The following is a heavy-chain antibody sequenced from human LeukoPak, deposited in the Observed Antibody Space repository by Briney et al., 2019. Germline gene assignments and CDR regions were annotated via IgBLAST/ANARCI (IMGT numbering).Heavy chain of an antibody. Sequence: PGGSLRLSCAASGFTVSRNYMTWVRQAPGKGLEWVSVHYSGGDAYYADSVKGRFTISRDNSKNTLYLQLNSLRAEDTAVYYCARYIPSCGGNCNDGFDIWGQGTMVTVSS. J-gene: IGHJ3*02. CDR2: HYSGGDA. D-gene: IGHD2-21*01. CDR3: ARYIPSCGGNCNDGFDI. V-gene: IGHV3-53*01. CDR1: GFTVSRNY.